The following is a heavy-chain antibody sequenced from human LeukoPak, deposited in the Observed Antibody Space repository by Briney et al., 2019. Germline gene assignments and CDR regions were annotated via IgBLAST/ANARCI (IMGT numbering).Heavy chain of an antibody. CDR3: ARVGGSPTLSYAFDI. CDR1: GGSISSYY. Sequence: SETLSLTCTVSGGSISSYYWSWIRQPPGKGLEWIGYIYHSGSTYYNPSLKSRVTISVDRSKNQFSLKLSSVTAADTAVYYCARVGGSPTLSYAFDIWGQGTMVTVSS. CDR2: IYHSGST. V-gene: IGHV4-59*12. D-gene: IGHD2-15*01. J-gene: IGHJ3*02.